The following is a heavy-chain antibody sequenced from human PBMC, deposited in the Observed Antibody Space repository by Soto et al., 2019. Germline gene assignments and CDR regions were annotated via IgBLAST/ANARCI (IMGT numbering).Heavy chain of an antibody. CDR1: GFTFSSYA. J-gene: IGHJ4*02. V-gene: IGHV3-30-3*01. D-gene: IGHD3-3*01. CDR2: ISYDGSNK. Sequence: QVQLVESGGGVVQPGRSLRLSCAASGFTFSSYAMHWVRQAPGKGLEWVAVISYDGSNKYYADSVKGRFTISRDNSKNTLYLQMNSLRAEDTAVYYCAREWGPYYDFWSGYPRFDYWGQGTLVTVSS. CDR3: AREWGPYYDFWSGYPRFDY.